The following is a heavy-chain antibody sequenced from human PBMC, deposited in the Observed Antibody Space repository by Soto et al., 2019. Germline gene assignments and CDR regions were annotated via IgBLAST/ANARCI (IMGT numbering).Heavy chain of an antibody. CDR1: GGSISNYY. Sequence: SETLSLTCNVSGGSISNYYWTWVRQSPEKGLEWIGYMYYNGNINYNPSLKSRVTILIDTSKNQFSLTLKSVTAADTAVYYCASGGNWFDPWGQGVLVTVSS. D-gene: IGHD3-16*01. V-gene: IGHV4-59*01. J-gene: IGHJ5*02. CDR3: ASGGNWFDP. CDR2: MYYNGNI.